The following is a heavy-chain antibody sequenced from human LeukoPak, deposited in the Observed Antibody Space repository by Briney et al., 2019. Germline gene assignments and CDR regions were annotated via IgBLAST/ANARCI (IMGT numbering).Heavy chain of an antibody. Sequence: GASVKVSCKASGYTFTGYYMHWVRQAPGQGLEWMGWINPNSGGTNYAQKFQGRVTMTRDTSISTAYMELSRLRSDDTAVYYCARGGFGIAAAGTYYYYYYYGMDVWGQGTTVTVSS. CDR3: ARGGFGIAAAGTYYYYYYYGMDV. CDR1: GYTFTGYY. J-gene: IGHJ6*02. D-gene: IGHD6-13*01. CDR2: INPNSGGT. V-gene: IGHV1-2*02.